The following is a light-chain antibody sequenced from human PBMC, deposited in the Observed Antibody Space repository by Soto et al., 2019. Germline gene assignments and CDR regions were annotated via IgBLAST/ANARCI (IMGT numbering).Light chain of an antibody. J-gene: IGKJ2*01. CDR3: QQRSDWPPL. CDR1: QSVSSS. Sequence: EIVLTQSPATLSLSPGERATLSCRASQSVSSSLAWYQQKPGQAPRLLIYDASNRATGIPARFSGSGSGTDFTLTISSLEPEDFAVYYCQQRSDWPPLFGQGTKLEIK. V-gene: IGKV3-11*01. CDR2: DAS.